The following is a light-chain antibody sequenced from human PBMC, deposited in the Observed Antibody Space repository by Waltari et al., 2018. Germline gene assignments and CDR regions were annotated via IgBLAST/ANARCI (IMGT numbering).Light chain of an antibody. CDR2: KGN. CDR3: LMYMGSGIWV. J-gene: IGLJ3*02. CDR1: SGSVPTTHS. V-gene: IGLV8-61*01. Sequence: VVTQEPSLSVSPAGTVPLPCALRSGSVPTTHSPNWYQQSPGQTPRTLVYKGNSRSSGVPDRFSGSILGNKAALTITGAQADDESDYYCLMYMGSGIWVFGGGTKLTVL.